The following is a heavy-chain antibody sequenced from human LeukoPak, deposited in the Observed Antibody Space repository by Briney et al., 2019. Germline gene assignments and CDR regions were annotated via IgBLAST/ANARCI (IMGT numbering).Heavy chain of an antibody. Sequence: ASVKVSCKASGYTFTGYYMHWVRQAPGQGLEWMGWINPNSGGTNYAQKFQGRVTMTRATSISTAYMELSRLRSDDTAVYYCARFSRKQLIDAFDIWGQGTMVTVSS. CDR3: ARFSRKQLIDAFDI. CDR1: GYTFTGYY. V-gene: IGHV1-2*02. CDR2: INPNSGGT. D-gene: IGHD5-18*01. J-gene: IGHJ3*02.